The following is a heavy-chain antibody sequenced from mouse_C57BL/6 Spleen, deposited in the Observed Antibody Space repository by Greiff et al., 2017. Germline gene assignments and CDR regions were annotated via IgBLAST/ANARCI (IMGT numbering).Heavy chain of an antibody. Sequence: QVQLKESGAELVRPGASVTLSCKASGYTFTDYEMHWVKQTPVHGLEWIGAIDPETGGTAYNQKFKGKAILTADKSSSTAYMELRSLTSEDSAVYYCTREGPYGPDYWGQGTTLTVSS. J-gene: IGHJ2*01. V-gene: IGHV1-15*01. CDR2: IDPETGGT. CDR3: TREGPYGPDY. D-gene: IGHD1-1*02. CDR1: GYTFTDYE.